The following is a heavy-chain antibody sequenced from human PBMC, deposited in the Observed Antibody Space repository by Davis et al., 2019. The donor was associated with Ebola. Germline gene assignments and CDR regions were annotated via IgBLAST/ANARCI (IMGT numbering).Heavy chain of an antibody. J-gene: IGHJ5*02. Sequence: SETLSLTCTVSGGSISSGDYYWSWIRQPPGKGLEWIGYIYYSGITYYSPSLKSRLTMSVDTSKRQFSLKLSSVTAADTAVYYCARGSGYCSGGSCYVWFDPWGQGTLVTVSS. CDR2: IYYSGIT. D-gene: IGHD2-15*01. CDR1: GGSISSGDYY. CDR3: ARGSGYCSGGSCYVWFDP. V-gene: IGHV4-30-4*02.